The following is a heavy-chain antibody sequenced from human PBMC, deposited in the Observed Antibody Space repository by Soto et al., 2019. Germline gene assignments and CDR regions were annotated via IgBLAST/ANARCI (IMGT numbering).Heavy chain of an antibody. CDR3: ARSYGDYENWFDP. V-gene: IGHV3-33*01. CDR2: IWYDGSNK. J-gene: IGHJ5*02. CDR1: GFTFSSYG. Sequence: QVQLVESGGGVVQPGRSLSLSCAASGFTFSSYGMHWVRQAPGKGLEWVAVIWYDGSNKYYADSVKGRFTISRDNSKNTLYLQMNSLRAEDTAVYYCARSYGDYENWFDPWGQGTLVTVSS. D-gene: IGHD4-17*01.